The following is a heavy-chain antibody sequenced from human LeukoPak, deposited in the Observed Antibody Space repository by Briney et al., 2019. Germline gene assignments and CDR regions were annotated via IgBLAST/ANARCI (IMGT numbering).Heavy chain of an antibody. V-gene: IGHV4-59*01. D-gene: IGHD3-9*01. J-gene: IGHJ3*02. CDR3: ARGGKGYDILTGYSPIFDI. Sequence: PSETLSLTGTVSGGSISSYYWSWIRQPPGKGLEWIGYIYYSGSTNYNPSLKSRVTISVDTSKNQFSLKLSSVTAADTAVYYCARGGKGYDILTGYSPIFDIWGQGTMVTVSS. CDR1: GGSISSYY. CDR2: IYYSGST.